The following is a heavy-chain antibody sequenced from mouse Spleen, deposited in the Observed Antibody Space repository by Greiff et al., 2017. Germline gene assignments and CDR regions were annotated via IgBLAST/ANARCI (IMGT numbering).Heavy chain of an antibody. Sequence: QVTLKASGPGILQPSQTLSLTCSFSGLSLSTSGMGVSWIRQPSGKGLEWLAHIYWDDDKRYNPSLKSRLTISKDTSSNQVFLKITSVDTADTATYYCARREGAYSSFAYWGQGTLVTVSA. J-gene: IGHJ3*01. D-gene: IGHD2-10*01. CDR3: ARREGAYSSFAY. CDR2: IYWDDDK. CDR1: GLSLSTSGMG. V-gene: IGHV8-12*01.